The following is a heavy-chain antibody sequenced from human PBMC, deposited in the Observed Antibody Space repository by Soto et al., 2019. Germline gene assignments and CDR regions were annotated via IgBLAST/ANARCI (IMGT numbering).Heavy chain of an antibody. Sequence: QIQLQESGPGLVKPSQTLSLTCSVSGGSITSGDYYWSWIRKHPVKGLTWMGYIHSDGDTDYNPSIRSRLTSSVDTSATQFSLRRTSVTAADTAVYYCARDRGPAGVSDLWGQGTLVTVSS. CDR3: ARDRGPAGVSDL. J-gene: IGHJ5*02. V-gene: IGHV4-31*03. CDR2: IHSDGDT. CDR1: GGSITSGDYY. D-gene: IGHD2-8*01.